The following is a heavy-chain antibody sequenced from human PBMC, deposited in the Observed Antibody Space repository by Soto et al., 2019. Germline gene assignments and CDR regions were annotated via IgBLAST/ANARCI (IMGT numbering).Heavy chain of an antibody. CDR1: GFTFSSYS. CDR2: ISSSSSYI. Sequence: GGSLRLSCAASGFTFSSYSMNWVRQAPGKGLEWVSSISSSSSYIYYADSVKGRFTISRDNAKSSLYLQMNSLRAEDTAVYYCARVGPYDSGSYMFSYDHFDPWGQGTQVNVAS. V-gene: IGHV3-21*01. D-gene: IGHD3-10*01. CDR3: ARVGPYDSGSYMFSYDHFDP. J-gene: IGHJ5*02.